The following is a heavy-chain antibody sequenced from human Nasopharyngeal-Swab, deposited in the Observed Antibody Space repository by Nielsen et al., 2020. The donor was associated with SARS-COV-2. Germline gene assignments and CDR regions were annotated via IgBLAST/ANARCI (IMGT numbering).Heavy chain of an antibody. D-gene: IGHD6-19*01. Sequence: SETLSLTCTVSDGSISSYYWSWIRQPAGKGLEWIGRIYTSGSTNYNPSLKSRVTMSVDTSKNQFSLKLSSVTAADTAVYYCARDRDSSGSFGFDYWGQGTLVTVSS. CDR2: IYTSGST. V-gene: IGHV4-4*07. CDR3: ARDRDSSGSFGFDY. CDR1: DGSISSYY. J-gene: IGHJ4*02.